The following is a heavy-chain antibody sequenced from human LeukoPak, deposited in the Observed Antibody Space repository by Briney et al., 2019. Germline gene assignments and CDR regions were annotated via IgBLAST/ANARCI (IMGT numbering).Heavy chain of an antibody. CDR2: ISYDGINK. D-gene: IGHD6-13*01. Sequence: GGSLRLSCAASGFTFSIYVMHWVRQAPGKGLEWVAVISYDGINKYFADSVKGRFTISRDNSKNTLCLQMNSLRAEDTDVYYCAKDPRRYSRTGGYFDNWGQGTLVTVSS. CDR1: GFTFSIYV. J-gene: IGHJ4*02. V-gene: IGHV3-30*18. CDR3: AKDPRRYSRTGGYFDN.